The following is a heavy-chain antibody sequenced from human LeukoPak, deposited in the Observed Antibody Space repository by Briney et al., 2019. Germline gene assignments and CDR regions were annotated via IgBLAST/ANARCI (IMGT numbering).Heavy chain of an antibody. CDR2: ISSSSSYI. J-gene: IGHJ6*02. Sequence: PGGSLRLSCAASGFTFSSYSMNWVRQAPGKGLEWVSSISSSSSYIYYADSVKGRFTISRDNSRNTLYLQMNSLSADDTAVYHCAKELTLLDYGRGYYYYGLDVWGQGTTLTVSS. CDR3: AKELTLLDYGRGYYYYGLDV. D-gene: IGHD4-17*01. V-gene: IGHV3-21*04. CDR1: GFTFSSYS.